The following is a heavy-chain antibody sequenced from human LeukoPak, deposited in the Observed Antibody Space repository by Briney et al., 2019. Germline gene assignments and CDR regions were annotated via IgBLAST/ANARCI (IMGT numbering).Heavy chain of an antibody. CDR1: GFTFSSYA. Sequence: GGSLRLSCAASGFTFSSYAMSWVRQAPGKGLEWVSAISGSGGSTYYADSVKGRFTVSRDSSKNTLYFQMNNLKADDTAVYYCARDSNGPAFWGQGTLVTVSS. J-gene: IGHJ4*02. D-gene: IGHD3-22*01. V-gene: IGHV3-23*01. CDR3: ARDSNGPAF. CDR2: ISGSGGST.